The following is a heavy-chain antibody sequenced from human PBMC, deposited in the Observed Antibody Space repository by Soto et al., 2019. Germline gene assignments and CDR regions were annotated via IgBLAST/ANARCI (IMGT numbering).Heavy chain of an antibody. CDR3: ARDVQYYDILTGYSPADYYYGMDV. Sequence: AASVKVSCKASGGTFSSYAISWVRQAPGQGLEWMGGIIPIFGTANYAQKFQGRVTITADESTSTAYMELSSLRSEDTAVYYCARDVQYYDILTGYSPADYYYGMDVWGQGTTVTVSS. J-gene: IGHJ6*02. V-gene: IGHV1-69*13. D-gene: IGHD3-9*01. CDR2: IIPIFGTA. CDR1: GGTFSSYA.